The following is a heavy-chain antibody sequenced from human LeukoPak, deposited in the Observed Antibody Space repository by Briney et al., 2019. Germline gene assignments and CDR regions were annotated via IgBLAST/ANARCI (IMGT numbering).Heavy chain of an antibody. CDR1: GGSISSYY. CDR3: ARGYYDFWSGYYHPETFDY. J-gene: IGHJ4*02. D-gene: IGHD3-3*01. V-gene: IGHV4-59*01. CDR2: IYYSGST. Sequence: SETLSLTCTVSGGSISSYYWSWIRQLPGKGLEWIGYIYYSGSTNYNPSLKSRVTISVDTSKNQFSLKLSSVTAADTAVYYCARGYYDFWSGYYHPETFDYWGQGTLVTVSS.